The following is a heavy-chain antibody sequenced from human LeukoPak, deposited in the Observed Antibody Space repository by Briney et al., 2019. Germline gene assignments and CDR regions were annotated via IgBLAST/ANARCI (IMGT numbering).Heavy chain of an antibody. J-gene: IGHJ4*02. CDR3: AGQVGYSYGLFDQ. CDR1: GFTFSSYW. Sequence: PGGSLRLSCAASGFTFSSYWMSWVRQAPGKGLEWVANIKQDGSEKYYVDSVKGRFTISRDNAKNSLYLQMNSLRAEDTAVYYCAGQVGYSYGLFDQWGQGTLVIVSS. V-gene: IGHV3-7*01. D-gene: IGHD5-18*01. CDR2: IKQDGSEK.